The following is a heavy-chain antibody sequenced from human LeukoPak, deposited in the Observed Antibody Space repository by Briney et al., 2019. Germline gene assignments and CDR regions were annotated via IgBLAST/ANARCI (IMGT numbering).Heavy chain of an antibody. D-gene: IGHD6-19*01. V-gene: IGHV4-31*03. CDR1: GGSISSGGYY. J-gene: IGHJ6*02. CDR3: ASASSGPGSYYYYGMGV. CDR2: IYYSGST. Sequence: SETLSLTCTVSGGSISSGGYYWSWIRQHPGKGLEWIGYIYYSGSTYYNPSLKSRVTISVDTSKNQFSLKLSSVTAADTAVYYCASASSGPGSYYYYGMGVWGQGTTVTVSS.